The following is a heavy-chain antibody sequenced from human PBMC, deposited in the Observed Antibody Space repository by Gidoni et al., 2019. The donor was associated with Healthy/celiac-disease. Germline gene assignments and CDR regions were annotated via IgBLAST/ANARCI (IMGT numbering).Heavy chain of an antibody. V-gene: IGHV1-8*01. D-gene: IGHD2-2*02. Sequence: QVQLVQSGAEVKTPGASLTVSCKPSGYTFRSYDINCVRQATGQGLAWMGWRNPNSGNTGYAQKFQVRVTMTRNTSISTAYMELGSLGSEDTAVYYSARGGGYKRFDPWGQGTLVTVSS. CDR2: RNPNSGNT. CDR3: ARGGGYKRFDP. J-gene: IGHJ5*02. CDR1: GYTFRSYD.